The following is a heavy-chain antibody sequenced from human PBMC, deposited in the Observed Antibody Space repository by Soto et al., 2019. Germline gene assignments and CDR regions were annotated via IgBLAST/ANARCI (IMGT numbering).Heavy chain of an antibody. J-gene: IGHJ4*02. CDR2: ISSSSSTI. Sequence: GGSLRLSCAASGFTFSSYSMNWVRQAPGKGLEWVSYISSSSSTIYYADSVKGRFTISRDNAKNSLYLQMNSLRAEDTAVYYCARVGLGGPRARLWFGDKDYWGQGTLVTVSS. V-gene: IGHV3-48*01. CDR1: GFTFSSYS. CDR3: ARVGLGGPRARLWFGDKDY. D-gene: IGHD3-10*01.